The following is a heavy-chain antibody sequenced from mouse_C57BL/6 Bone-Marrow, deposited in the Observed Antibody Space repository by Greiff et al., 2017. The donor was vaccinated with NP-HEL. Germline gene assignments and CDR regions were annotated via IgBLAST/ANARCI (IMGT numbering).Heavy chain of an antibody. CDR1: GYTFTSYW. J-gene: IGHJ4*01. CDR3: AKDPGYYEGAMDY. V-gene: IGHV1-59*01. CDR2: IDPSDSYT. D-gene: IGHD2-3*01. Sequence: QVQLQQPGAELVRPGTSVKLSCKASGYTFTSYWMHWVKQRPGQGLEWIGVIDPSDSYTNYNQKFKGKATLTVDTSSSTAYMQLSSLTSGDSAVYYCAKDPGYYEGAMDYWGQGTSVTVSS.